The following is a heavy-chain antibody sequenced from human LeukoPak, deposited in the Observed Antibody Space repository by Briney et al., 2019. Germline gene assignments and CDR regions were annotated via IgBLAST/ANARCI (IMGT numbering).Heavy chain of an antibody. V-gene: IGHV4-59*01. CDR2: MYYSGST. Sequence: SETLSLTCSVSVASMSGNYWSWIRQPPGKGLEWIGYMYYSGSTNYNPSLKSRVTISVDMSKNQISLKLASVTAADTAVYYCARGHYGMDVWGQGTTVTVSS. CDR1: VASMSGNY. J-gene: IGHJ6*02. CDR3: ARGHYGMDV.